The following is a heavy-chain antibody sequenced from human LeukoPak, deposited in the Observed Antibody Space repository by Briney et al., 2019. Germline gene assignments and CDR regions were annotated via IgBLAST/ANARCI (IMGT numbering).Heavy chain of an antibody. J-gene: IGHJ4*02. CDR3: AREPARGLLLDY. CDR2: ISAYNGNT. CDR1: GYTFTSYG. V-gene: IGHV1-18*01. Sequence: ASVKVSCKASGYTFTSYGISWVRQAPGQGLEWMGWISAYNGNTNYAQKFQGRVTMTRDTSISTAYMELSRLRSDDTAVYYCAREPARGLLLDYWGQGTLVTVSS. D-gene: IGHD2-21*01.